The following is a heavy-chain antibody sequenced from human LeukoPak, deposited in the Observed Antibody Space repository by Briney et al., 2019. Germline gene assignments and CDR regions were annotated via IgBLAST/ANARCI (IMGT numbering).Heavy chain of an antibody. D-gene: IGHD2-8*02. CDR1: GFTFSNYN. Sequence: GGSLRLSCTASGFTFSNYNMNGVRQAPGKGLEWLSYISSSTSDIYYADSVKGRFTFSRDNAKNSLYLQMNSLRAEDTAVYYCARDHSGVSPLDDAFDIWGQGTMVTVSS. V-gene: IGHV3-48*01. CDR2: ISSSTSDI. J-gene: IGHJ3*02. CDR3: ARDHSGVSPLDDAFDI.